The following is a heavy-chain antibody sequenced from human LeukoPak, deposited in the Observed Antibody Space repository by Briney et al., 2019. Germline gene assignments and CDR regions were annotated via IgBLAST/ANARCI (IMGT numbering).Heavy chain of an antibody. D-gene: IGHD5-18*01. Sequence: GGSLILSCAASGFTFSNYWMHWVRQAPGKGLVWVSRINCDGSTTSYADSVKGRFTISRDNAKNTLYLQMNSLRAEDTAVYYCARGASGYSYGWGQGTLVTVSS. J-gene: IGHJ4*02. CDR1: GFTFSNYW. V-gene: IGHV3-74*01. CDR2: INCDGSTT. CDR3: ARGASGYSYG.